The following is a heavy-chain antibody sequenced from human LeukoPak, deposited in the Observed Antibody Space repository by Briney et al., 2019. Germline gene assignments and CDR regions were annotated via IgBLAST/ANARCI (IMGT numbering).Heavy chain of an antibody. V-gene: IGHV4-38-2*01. CDR1: GYSISSGYY. D-gene: IGHD3-10*01. CDR3: ARTRSRSGTLYY. J-gene: IGHJ4*02. Sequence: PSETLSLTCAVSGYSISSGYYWGWIRQPPGKGLEWIGSIYHSGSTYYNPSLKGRVTISVDTSKNQFSLKLSSVTAADTAVYYCARTRSRSGTLYYWGQGTLVTVSS. CDR2: IYHSGST.